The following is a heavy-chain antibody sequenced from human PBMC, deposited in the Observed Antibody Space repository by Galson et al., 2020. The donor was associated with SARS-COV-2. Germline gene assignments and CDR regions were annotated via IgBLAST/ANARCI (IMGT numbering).Heavy chain of an antibody. D-gene: IGHD3-3*01. CDR3: AKFRDFFDFRSGYYTMYT. J-gene: IGHJ6*04. CDR1: GFSFSNYG. V-gene: IGHV3-30*18. CDR2: ITYEGSKK. Sequence: GGSLRLSCVAAGFSFSNYGMNWVRQAPGKGLEWVAPITYEGSKKYYADSVKGRFTISKDNSRNTLYLSLNSLRREDTAVYYCAKFRDFFDFRSGYYTMYTWGVGTTVTVSS.